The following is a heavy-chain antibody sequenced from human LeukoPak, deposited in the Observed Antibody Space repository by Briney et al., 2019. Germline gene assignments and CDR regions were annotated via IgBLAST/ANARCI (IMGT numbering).Heavy chain of an antibody. V-gene: IGHV4-59*01. CDR1: GGSISSYY. D-gene: IGHD4-17*01. J-gene: IGHJ4*02. Sequence: SETLSLTCTVSGGSISSYYWSWIRQPPGKGLEWIGYIYYSGSTNYNPSLKSRVTISVDTSKNQFSLKLSSVTAADTAVYYCARSSYGDYVDYWGQGTLVTVSS. CDR2: IYYSGST. CDR3: ARSSYGDYVDY.